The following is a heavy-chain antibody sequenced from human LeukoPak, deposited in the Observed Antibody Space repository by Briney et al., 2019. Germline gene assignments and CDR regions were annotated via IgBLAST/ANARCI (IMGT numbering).Heavy chain of an antibody. D-gene: IGHD6-13*01. CDR1: GYRFASYW. J-gene: IGHJ6*02. Sequence: ESLNISCKGSGYRFASYWIGGARQLPGKGLDWMGNIYPGDSETRNSPSCQGQVTISADKSISTAYLQWSSLKASDTAMYYCARQQQTESENYYYYCGMDVWGQGTTVTVSS. V-gene: IGHV5-51*01. CDR3: ARQQQTESENYYYYCGMDV. CDR2: IYPGDSET.